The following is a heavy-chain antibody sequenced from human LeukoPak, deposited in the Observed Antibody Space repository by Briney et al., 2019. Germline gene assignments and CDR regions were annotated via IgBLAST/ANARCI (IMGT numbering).Heavy chain of an antibody. V-gene: IGHV1-8*01. D-gene: IGHD3-10*01. Sequence: ASVKVSCKASGYTFTSYDINWVRQATGQGLEWMGWMNPNSGNTGYARKFQGRVTMTRNTSISTAYMELSSLRSEDTAVYYCARRLELPYYYYGMDVRGQGTTVTVSS. CDR2: MNPNSGNT. J-gene: IGHJ6*02. CDR1: GYTFTSYD. CDR3: ARRLELPYYYYGMDV.